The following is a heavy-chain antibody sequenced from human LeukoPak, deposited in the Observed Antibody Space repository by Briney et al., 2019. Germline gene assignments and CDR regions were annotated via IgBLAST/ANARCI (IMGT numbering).Heavy chain of an antibody. V-gene: IGHV4-59*12. CDR2: IYYSGST. J-gene: IGHJ4*02. CDR3: ARGWGSYRYRPRYYFDY. D-gene: IGHD3-16*02. CDR1: GGSISSYY. Sequence: SETLSLTCTVSGGSISSYYWSWIRQPPGKGLEWIGYIYYSGSTNYNPSLKSRVTISVDTSKNQFSLKLSSVTAADTAVYYCARGWGSYRYRPRYYFDYWGQGTLVTVSS.